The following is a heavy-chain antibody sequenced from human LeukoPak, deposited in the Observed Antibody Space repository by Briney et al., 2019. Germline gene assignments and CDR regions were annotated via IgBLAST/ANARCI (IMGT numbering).Heavy chain of an antibody. Sequence: TGGSLRLSCAASGFTFTSYWMSWVRQAPGKGLEWVANIKKDGSEKYCVDSVKGRFTISRDNAKNSLYPQMNSLRAEDTAVYYCARDASGMPDYCGQGVLVTVSS. CDR1: GFTFTSYW. D-gene: IGHD6-25*01. J-gene: IGHJ4*02. CDR3: ARDASGMPDY. V-gene: IGHV3-7*01. CDR2: IKKDGSEK.